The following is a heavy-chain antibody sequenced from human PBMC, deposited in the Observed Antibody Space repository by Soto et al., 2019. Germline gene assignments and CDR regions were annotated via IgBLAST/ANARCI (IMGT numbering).Heavy chain of an antibody. CDR3: ATQTPYYDILTGPNDY. Sequence: GGSLRLSCTASGFTFKNFGMAWVRQAPGKGLEWVSTVSGGGENTHYTDSVNGRFTISRDNSKNTLYLQMNSLRAEDTAVYYCATQTPYYDILTGPNDYWGQGTQVTVSS. CDR1: GFTFKNFG. D-gene: IGHD3-9*01. V-gene: IGHV3-23*01. J-gene: IGHJ4*02. CDR2: VSGGGENT.